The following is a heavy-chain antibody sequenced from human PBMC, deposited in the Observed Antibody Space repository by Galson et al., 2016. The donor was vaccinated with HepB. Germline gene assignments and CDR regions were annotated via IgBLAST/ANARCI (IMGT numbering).Heavy chain of an antibody. J-gene: IGHJ4*02. D-gene: IGHD3-9*01. CDR1: GLNLNIQW. V-gene: IGHV3-11*04. CDR2: VSDSGVTV. Sequence: SLRLSCAVSGLNLNIQWMSWFRQAPGKGLECISFVSDSGVTVSDADSVRGRFTVSRDNARNSLYLQMNSLRAEDTAVYYCATVHYYHIREWGLRTLVIVSS. CDR3: ATVHYYHIRE.